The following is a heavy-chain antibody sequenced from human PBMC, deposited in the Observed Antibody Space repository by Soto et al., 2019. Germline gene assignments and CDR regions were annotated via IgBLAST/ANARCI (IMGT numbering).Heavy chain of an antibody. V-gene: IGHV1-8*01. Sequence: ASVKVSCKASGYTFTSYDINWARQATGQGLERMGWMNPNSGNTGYAQKLQGRVTMTRNTSISTAYMEPSSLRSEDTAVYYCARGLYYGILTGIYFYYGMEVWGKGSKGTV. CDR2: MNPNSGNT. D-gene: IGHD3-9*01. CDR1: GYTFTSYD. CDR3: ARGLYYGILTGIYFYYGMEV. J-gene: IGHJ6*04.